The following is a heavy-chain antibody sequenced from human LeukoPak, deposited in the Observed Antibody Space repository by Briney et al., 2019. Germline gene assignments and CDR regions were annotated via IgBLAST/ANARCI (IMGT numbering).Heavy chain of an antibody. V-gene: IGHV3-43*02. D-gene: IGHD6-19*01. J-gene: IGHJ4*02. CDR3: AKDISREGAMVGTKDLDSR. Sequence: GGSLRLSCAASVFTFADYAMHWVRQDLGKGQEWVLLISADGDSTYSAESVKGGFTLSRDNSKKSLYLQINSQRNEDTGLYYCAKDISREGAMVGTKDLDSRWGQGTLVTVSS. CDR1: VFTFADYA. CDR2: ISADGDST.